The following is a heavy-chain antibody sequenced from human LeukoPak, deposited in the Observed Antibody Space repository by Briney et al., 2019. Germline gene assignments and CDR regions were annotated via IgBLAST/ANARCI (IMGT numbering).Heavy chain of an antibody. CDR2: IYYSGST. V-gene: IGHV4-59*01. D-gene: IGHD6-13*01. CDR1: GGSISSYY. Sequence: SETLSLTCTVSGGSISSYYWSWIRQPPGKGLEWIGYIYYSGSTNYNPSLESRVTISVDTSKNQFSLKLSSVTVADTAVYYCATVSDSSSWNYYYYMDVWGKGTTVTISS. J-gene: IGHJ6*03. CDR3: ATVSDSSSWNYYYYMDV.